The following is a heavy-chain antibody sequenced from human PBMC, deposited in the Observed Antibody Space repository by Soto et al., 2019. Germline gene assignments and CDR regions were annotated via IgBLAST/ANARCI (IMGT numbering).Heavy chain of an antibody. V-gene: IGHV1-69*12. J-gene: IGHJ4*02. Sequence: QVQLVQSGAEVKKPGSSVKVSCKASGGTFSSYAISWVRQAPGQGLEWMGGIIPIFGTANYAQKFQGRVTMHADESTSTAYMELGSLRSEDTAVYYCARGGIVATIQAGIIAATLDYWGQGTLVTVSS. CDR2: IIPIFGTA. CDR3: ARGGIVATIQAGIIAATLDY. CDR1: GGTFSSYA. D-gene: IGHD5-12*01.